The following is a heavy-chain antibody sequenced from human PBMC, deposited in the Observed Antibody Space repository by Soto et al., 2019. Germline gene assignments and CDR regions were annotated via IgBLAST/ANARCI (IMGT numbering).Heavy chain of an antibody. CDR3: AKPVQITQINPIFRYYYYYMDF. V-gene: IGHV3-23*01. CDR1: GFTFSSYA. J-gene: IGHJ6*03. Sequence: GGSLRLSCAASGFTFSSYAMSWVRQAPGKGLEWVSAISGSGGSTYYADSVKGRFTISRDNSKNTLYLQMNSLRAEDTAVYYCAKPVQITQINPIFRYYYYYMDFCGQGTSVTGSS. CDR2: ISGSGGST. D-gene: IGHD2-21*01.